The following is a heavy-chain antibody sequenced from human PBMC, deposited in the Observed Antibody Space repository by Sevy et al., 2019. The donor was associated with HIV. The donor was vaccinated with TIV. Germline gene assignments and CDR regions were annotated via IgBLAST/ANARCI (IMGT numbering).Heavy chain of an antibody. CDR2: ISPYKGTT. V-gene: IGHV1-18*01. CDR3: ARDRDYDYIWGTFPYRDF. Sequence: ASVKVSCKASGYIFTSYGISWVQQAPGRGLEWVGWISPYKGTTNYAQKFQGRVTMTTDTSTFTVYMQLRSLRSDDTAIYYCARDRDYDYIWGTFPYRDFWGQGTLVTVSS. D-gene: IGHD3-16*01. CDR1: GYIFTSYG. J-gene: IGHJ4*02.